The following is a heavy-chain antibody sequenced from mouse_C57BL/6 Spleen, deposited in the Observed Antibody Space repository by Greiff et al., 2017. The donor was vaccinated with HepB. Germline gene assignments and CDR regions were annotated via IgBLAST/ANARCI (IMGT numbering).Heavy chain of an antibody. CDR1: GFTFSSYG. V-gene: IGHV5-6*02. D-gene: IGHD2-2*01. J-gene: IGHJ2*01. Sequence: EVKLVESGGDLVKPGGSLKLSCAASGFTFSSYGMSWVRQTPDKRLEWVATISSGGSYTYYPDSVKGRFTISRDNAKNTLYLQMSSLKSEDTVMYYCARRGVTDYFDYWGQCTTLTVSS. CDR3: ARRGVTDYFDY. CDR2: ISSGGSYT.